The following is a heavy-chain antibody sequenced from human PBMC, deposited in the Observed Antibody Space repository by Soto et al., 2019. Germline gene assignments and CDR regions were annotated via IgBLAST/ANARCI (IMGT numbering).Heavy chain of an antibody. CDR1: GFTFSSYA. J-gene: IGHJ4*02. V-gene: IGHV3-30-3*01. CDR2: ISYDGSNK. Sequence: LRLSCAASGFTFSSYAMHWVRQAPGKGLEWVAVISYDGSNKYYADSVKGRFTISRDNSKDTLYLQMNSLRAEDTAVYYCARVYASYDSSGYPGIDYWGQGTLVTVSS. D-gene: IGHD3-22*01. CDR3: ARVYASYDSSGYPGIDY.